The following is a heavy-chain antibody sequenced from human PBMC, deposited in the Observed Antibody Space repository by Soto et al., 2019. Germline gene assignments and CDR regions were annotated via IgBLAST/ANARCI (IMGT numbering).Heavy chain of an antibody. CDR3: ARVGIGYSYGYDAFDI. D-gene: IGHD5-18*01. Sequence: ASVKVSCKASGYTFTGYYMHWVRQAPGQGLEWMGWINPNSGGTNYAQKFQGWVTMTRDTSISTAYMELSRLRSDDTAVYYCARVGIGYSYGYDAFDICGQGTMVTV. J-gene: IGHJ3*02. CDR1: GYTFTGYY. V-gene: IGHV1-2*04. CDR2: INPNSGGT.